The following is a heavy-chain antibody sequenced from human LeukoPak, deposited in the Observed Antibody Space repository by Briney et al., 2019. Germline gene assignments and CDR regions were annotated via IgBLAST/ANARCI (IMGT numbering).Heavy chain of an antibody. Sequence: GGSLRLSCAASGFTFSSYSMNWVRQAPGKGLEWVSYISSSTTTIYYADSVKGRFTISGDNAKNSLYLQMNSLRAEDTAVYYCARGQGPRMGSSWYYFDYWGQGTLVTVSS. CDR1: GFTFSSYS. D-gene: IGHD6-13*01. J-gene: IGHJ4*02. CDR2: ISSSTTTI. CDR3: ARGQGPRMGSSWYYFDY. V-gene: IGHV3-48*01.